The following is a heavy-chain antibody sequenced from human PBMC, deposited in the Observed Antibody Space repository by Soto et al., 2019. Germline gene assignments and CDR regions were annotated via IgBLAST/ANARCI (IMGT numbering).Heavy chain of an antibody. Sequence: SETLSLTCTVSGGSISSSSYYWGWIRQPPGKGLEWIGSIYYSGSTYYNPSLKSRVTISVDTSKNQFSLKLSSVTAADTAVYYCVRGYCTNGVCHHFDYWGQGTLVTVSS. CDR3: VRGYCTNGVCHHFDY. CDR2: IYYSGST. CDR1: GGSISSSSYY. J-gene: IGHJ4*02. D-gene: IGHD2-8*01. V-gene: IGHV4-39*01.